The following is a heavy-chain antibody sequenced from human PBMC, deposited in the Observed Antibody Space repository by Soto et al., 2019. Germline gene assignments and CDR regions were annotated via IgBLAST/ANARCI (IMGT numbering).Heavy chain of an antibody. V-gene: IGHV5-51*01. D-gene: IGHD6-19*01. CDR1: GYIFTSYW. CDR3: ARWYSSGLYYLDY. J-gene: IGHJ4*02. CDR2: IYPGDSDT. Sequence: PGESLKISCKGSGYIFTSYWIAWFLQMPGKGLECMGIIYPGDSDTRYSPSFQGQVTISADKSSAYLQWNSLEASDTAMYYCARWYSSGLYYLDYWGQGTLVTVSS.